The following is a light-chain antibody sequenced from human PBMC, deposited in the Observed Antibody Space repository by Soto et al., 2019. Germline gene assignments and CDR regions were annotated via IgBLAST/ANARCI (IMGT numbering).Light chain of an antibody. CDR2: DAS. CDR1: QDISKY. Sequence: DIQMTQSPSSLSASVGDRVTITCQASQDISKYLNWYQQKPGKAPNLLIYDASNLETGVPSRFSGSGSGTQFTLTISSLQPDDFATYFCQQYNSYSITFGQGTRLEIK. J-gene: IGKJ5*01. CDR3: QQYNSYSIT. V-gene: IGKV1-33*01.